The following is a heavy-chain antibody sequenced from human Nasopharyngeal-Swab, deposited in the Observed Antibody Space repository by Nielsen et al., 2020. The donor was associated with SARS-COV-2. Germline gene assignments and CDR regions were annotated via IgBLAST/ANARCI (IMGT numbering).Heavy chain of an antibody. CDR1: GFNFHYYA. CDR3: AKGENGGDP. J-gene: IGHJ5*02. V-gene: IGHV3-23*01. CDR2: ISVTGGTT. D-gene: IGHD2-8*01. Sequence: GESLKISCAASGFNFHYYAMNWVRQAPGKGLEWVAGISVTGGTTCYADSARGRFTISRDNSKNTVFLQMDSLRVDDTAIYYCAKGENGGDPWGQGTLVTVSS.